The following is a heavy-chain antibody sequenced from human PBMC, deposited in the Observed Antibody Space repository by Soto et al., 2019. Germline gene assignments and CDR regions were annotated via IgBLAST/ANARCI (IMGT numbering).Heavy chain of an antibody. CDR1: GFTVSSNY. CDR2: MYSGGRT. D-gene: IGHD3-9*01. Sequence: GGSLRLSCAASGFTVSSNYMSWVRQAPGKGLEWVSVMYSGGRTDYADSVKGRCTISRDNSKNTLDLQLNSLRAEDTAVYYCARAPRDILTGYHTGFDYWGPGTLVTVSS. V-gene: IGHV3-53*01. J-gene: IGHJ4*02. CDR3: ARAPRDILTGYHTGFDY.